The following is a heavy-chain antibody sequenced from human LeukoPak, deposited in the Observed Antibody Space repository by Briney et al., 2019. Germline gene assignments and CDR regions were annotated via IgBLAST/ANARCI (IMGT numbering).Heavy chain of an antibody. CDR3: AKGGSGSYSDYYYYMDV. J-gene: IGHJ6*03. D-gene: IGHD3-10*01. CDR1: GFTFDDYA. Sequence: PGGSLRLSCAASGFTFDDYAMHWVRQAPGKGLEWVSGISWNSGSIGYADSVKGRFTISRDNAKNSLYLQTNSLRAEDTALYYCAKGGSGSYSDYYYYMDVWGKGTTVTISS. V-gene: IGHV3-9*01. CDR2: ISWNSGSI.